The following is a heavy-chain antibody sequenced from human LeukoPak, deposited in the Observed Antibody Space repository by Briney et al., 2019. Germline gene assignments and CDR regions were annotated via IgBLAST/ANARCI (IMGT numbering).Heavy chain of an antibody. CDR2: ISGSGGST. CDR3: AKGGSSGWPFDY. V-gene: IGHV3-23*01. CDR1: GFSFSMYS. J-gene: IGHJ4*02. D-gene: IGHD6-19*01. Sequence: GGSLRLSCAASGFSFSMYSMSWIRQAPGKGLEWVSAISGSGGSTYYADSVKGRFTISRDNSKNTLYLQMNSLRAEDTAVYYCAKGGSSGWPFDYWGQGTLVTVSS.